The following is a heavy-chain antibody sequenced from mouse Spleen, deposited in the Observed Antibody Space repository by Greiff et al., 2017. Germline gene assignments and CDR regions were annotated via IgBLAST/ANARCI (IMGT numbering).Heavy chain of an antibody. D-gene: IGHD1-1*01. Sequence: VQVVESGAELVRPGSSVKISCKASGYAFSSYWMNWVKQRPGQGLEWIGQIYPGDGDTNYNGKFKGKATLTADKSSSTAYMQLSSLTSEDSAVYFCAREGNHYGTSFAYWGQGTLVTVSA. CDR3: AREGNHYGTSFAY. CDR2: IYPGDGDT. V-gene: IGHV1-80*01. J-gene: IGHJ3*01. CDR1: GYAFSSYW.